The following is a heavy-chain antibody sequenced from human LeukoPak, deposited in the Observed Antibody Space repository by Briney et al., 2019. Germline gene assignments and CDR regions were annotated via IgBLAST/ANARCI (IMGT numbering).Heavy chain of an antibody. Sequence: PSETLSLTCTVSGDSISSYYWTWIRQPAGKGLEWIGRIYSSGYTNYNPSFRSRVTMSVDTSKNQFSLRMNSVTAADTAVYYCARLRSYYYGSGSYLDYWGQGTLVTVSS. V-gene: IGHV4-4*07. CDR3: ARLRSYYYGSGSYLDY. J-gene: IGHJ4*02. CDR1: GDSISSYY. D-gene: IGHD3-10*01. CDR2: IYSSGYT.